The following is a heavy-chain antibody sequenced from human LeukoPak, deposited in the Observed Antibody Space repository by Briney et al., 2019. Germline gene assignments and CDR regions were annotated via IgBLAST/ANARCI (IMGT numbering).Heavy chain of an antibody. J-gene: IGHJ4*02. D-gene: IGHD2-2*01. CDR2: IIPIFGTA. V-gene: IGHV1-69*05. CDR3: ARGDCSSTSCYVDCTL. CDR1: GGTFSSYA. Sequence: SVKVSCKASGGTFSSYAISWVRQAPGQGLEWMGGIIPIFGTANYAQKFQGRVTITTDESTSTAYMELSSLRSEDTAVYYCARGDCSSTSCYVDCTLWSQGTLVTVSS.